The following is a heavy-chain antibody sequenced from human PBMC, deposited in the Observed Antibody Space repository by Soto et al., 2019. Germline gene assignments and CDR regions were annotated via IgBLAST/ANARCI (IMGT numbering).Heavy chain of an antibody. D-gene: IGHD1-26*01. CDR1: GYTFTSYC. Sequence: ASVKVSCKASGYTFTSYCISWVRQAPGQGLEWMGWISAYNGNTNYAQKLQGRVTMTTDTSTSTAYMELRSLRSDDTAVYYCARRLSGSSQYYFDYWGQGTLVTVSS. CDR3: ARRLSGSSQYYFDY. V-gene: IGHV1-18*01. J-gene: IGHJ4*02. CDR2: ISAYNGNT.